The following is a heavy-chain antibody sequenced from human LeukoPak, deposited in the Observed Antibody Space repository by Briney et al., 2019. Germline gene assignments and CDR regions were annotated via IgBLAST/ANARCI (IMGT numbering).Heavy chain of an antibody. CDR2: INPSGGST. J-gene: IGHJ4*02. V-gene: IGHV1-46*01. CDR3: AREGTAGFDY. CDR1: GYTFSSYY. D-gene: IGHD2-21*02. Sequence: ASVKVSCKASGYTFSSYYMHWVRQAPGQGLEWMGIINPSGGSTSYAQKFQGRVTMTRGTSTRTVYMELSSLRSEDTAVYYCAREGTAGFDYWGQGTLATVSS.